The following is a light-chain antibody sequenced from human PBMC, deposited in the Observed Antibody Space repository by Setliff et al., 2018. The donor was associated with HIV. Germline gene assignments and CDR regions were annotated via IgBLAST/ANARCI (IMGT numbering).Light chain of an antibody. V-gene: IGLV2-14*01. CDR1: SSDVGGYNH. Sequence: QSALTQPASVSGSPGQSITISCTGTSSDVGGYNHVSWYQQHPGKAPKLIIYEVRNRPSGVSSRFSGSKSGNTASLTISGLQADDEAEYYCSSYAITNTLPFGTGTKVTVL. J-gene: IGLJ1*01. CDR3: SSYAITNTLP. CDR2: EVR.